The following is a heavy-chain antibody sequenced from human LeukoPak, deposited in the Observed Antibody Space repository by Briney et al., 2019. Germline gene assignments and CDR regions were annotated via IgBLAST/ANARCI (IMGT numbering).Heavy chain of an antibody. CDR3: ARGRGSSPNYGMDV. Sequence: SETLSLTCTVSGGSISGTDLYWGWIRQLPGKGLEWLGNIHSTGNSFCNPSLKSRVTISVDTSKNQFSLKLSSVTAADTAVYYCARGRGSSPNYGMDVWGQGTTVTVSS. J-gene: IGHJ6*02. D-gene: IGHD6-13*01. CDR2: IHSTGNS. CDR1: GGSISGTDLY. V-gene: IGHV4-39*07.